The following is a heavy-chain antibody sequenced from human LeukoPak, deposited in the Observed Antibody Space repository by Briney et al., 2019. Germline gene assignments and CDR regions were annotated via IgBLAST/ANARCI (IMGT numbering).Heavy chain of an antibody. J-gene: IGHJ4*02. V-gene: IGHV3-23*01. CDR2: ISGNGAVT. D-gene: IGHD3-16*01. Sequence: PGGSLRLSCAASGFTFSNYAMNWVRQAPGMGLEWVSVISGNGAVTYYADSVKGRFTISRDTSKNTVYLQMNTLRDEDTAVYYCARAVGPFDYWGQGTLVTVSS. CDR1: GFTFSNYA. CDR3: ARAVGPFDY.